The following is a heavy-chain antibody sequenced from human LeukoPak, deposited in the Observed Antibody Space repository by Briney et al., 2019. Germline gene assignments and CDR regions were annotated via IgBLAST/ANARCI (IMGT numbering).Heavy chain of an antibody. CDR3: ARSHYYDSSGSHNNWFDP. Sequence: PSETLSLTCAVYGVSFSGYYWSWIRQPPGKGLEWIGEINHSGSTNYNPSLKSRVTISVDTSKNQFSLKLSSVTAADTAVYYCARSHYYDSSGSHNNWFDPWGQGTLVTVSS. J-gene: IGHJ5*02. CDR2: INHSGST. CDR1: GVSFSGYY. D-gene: IGHD3-22*01. V-gene: IGHV4-34*01.